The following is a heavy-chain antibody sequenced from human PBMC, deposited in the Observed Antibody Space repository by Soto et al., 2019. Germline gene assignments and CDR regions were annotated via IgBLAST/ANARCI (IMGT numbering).Heavy chain of an antibody. CDR3: AHRLGSSGPFDYYYYGMDV. D-gene: IGHD6-6*01. CDR2: IYWDDDK. CDR1: GFSLSTSGVG. J-gene: IGHJ6*02. Sequence: QITLKESGPTLVKPTQTLTLTCTFSGFSLSTSGVGVGWIRQPPGKALEWLALIYWDDDKRYSPSLKSRLTITQDTSKNQVVLTMTNMDPVDTATYYCAHRLGSSGPFDYYYYGMDVWGQGTTVTVSS. V-gene: IGHV2-5*02.